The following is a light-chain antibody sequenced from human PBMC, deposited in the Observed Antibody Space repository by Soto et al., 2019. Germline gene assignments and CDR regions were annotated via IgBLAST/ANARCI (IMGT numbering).Light chain of an antibody. CDR1: QTVSSY. V-gene: IGKV1-39*01. J-gene: IGKJ5*01. Sequence: DIQMPQSPSSLSASVGDRVNITCRASQTVSSYLNWYQQKPGTVPKLLIYATSNLQSGVPSRFSGRGFGTDFTLTISSLQPDDFATYYCQQSFTTPSSGQGTRLEIK. CDR3: QQSFTTPS. CDR2: ATS.